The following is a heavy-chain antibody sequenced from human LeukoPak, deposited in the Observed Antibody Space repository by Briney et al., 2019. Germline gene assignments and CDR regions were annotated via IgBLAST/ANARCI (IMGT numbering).Heavy chain of an antibody. J-gene: IGHJ3*02. Sequence: SVKVSCKASGGTFSSYAISWVRQAPGQGLEWMEGIIPIFGTANYAQKFQGRVTITADESTSTAYMELSSLRSEDTAVYYCANLESSGYQEVYTFDIWGQGTMVTVSS. D-gene: IGHD3-22*01. V-gene: IGHV1-69*13. CDR2: IIPIFGTA. CDR1: GGTFSSYA. CDR3: ANLESSGYQEVYTFDI.